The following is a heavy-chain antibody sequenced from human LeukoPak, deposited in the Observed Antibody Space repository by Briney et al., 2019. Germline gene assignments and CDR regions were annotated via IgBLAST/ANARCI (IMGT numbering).Heavy chain of an antibody. CDR2: IYYSGST. CDR3: AAGRDDYYYYYMDV. J-gene: IGHJ6*03. D-gene: IGHD5-24*01. Sequence: SDTLSLTYTVSGGSISSSSYYWGWIRQPPGKGLEWIESIYYSGSTYYNPSLKSRVTISVDTSKNQFSLELSSVTAADTDVYYCAAGRDDYYYYYMDVWGKGTTVTVSS. CDR1: GGSISSSSYY. V-gene: IGHV4-39*01.